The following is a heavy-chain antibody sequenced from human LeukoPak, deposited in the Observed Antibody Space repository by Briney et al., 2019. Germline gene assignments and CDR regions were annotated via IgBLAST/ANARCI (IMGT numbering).Heavy chain of an antibody. CDR1: GFTFTSYA. D-gene: IGHD3-22*01. CDR3: ARDLYYYDSSGFDY. Sequence: GGSLRLSCAASGFTFTSYAMNWVRQAPGKGLEWVSAISGSGGSTYYADSVKGRFTVSRDNAKNTLYLQMNSLRAEDTAVYYCARDLYYYDSSGFDYWGQGTLVTVSS. V-gene: IGHV3-23*01. J-gene: IGHJ4*02. CDR2: ISGSGGST.